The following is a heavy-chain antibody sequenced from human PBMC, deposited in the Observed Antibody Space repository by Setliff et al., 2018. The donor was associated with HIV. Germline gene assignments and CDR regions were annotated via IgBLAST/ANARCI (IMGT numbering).Heavy chain of an antibody. V-gene: IGHV4-61*09. J-gene: IGHJ6*03. CDR3: ARHKDPPGSRWIFYYYYMDL. CDR1: GDSISSSNW. Sequence: SETLSLTCAVSGDSISSSNWWSWIRQPAGKGLEWIGHIYTSGSTNYNPSLKSRVTISVDTSKNQVSLRLSSVTAADTGVYYCARHKDPPGSRWIFYYYYMDLWGEGTTVTVSS. D-gene: IGHD6-13*01. CDR2: IYTSGST.